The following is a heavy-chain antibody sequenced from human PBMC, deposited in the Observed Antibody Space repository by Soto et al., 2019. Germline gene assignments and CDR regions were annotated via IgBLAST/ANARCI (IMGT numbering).Heavy chain of an antibody. CDR1: GYTFTSYG. Sequence: QVQLVQSGAEVKKPGASVKVSCKASGYTFTSYGISWVRQAPGQGLEWMGWISAYNGNTNYAQKLQGRVTMTTDTSTSTAYMELRSLRSDDTAVYYCARVELQTLYCSSGSCYGAHYYYGMDVWGQGTTVTVSS. CDR2: ISAYNGNT. V-gene: IGHV1-18*01. CDR3: ARVELQTLYCSSGSCYGAHYYYGMDV. D-gene: IGHD2-15*01. J-gene: IGHJ6*02.